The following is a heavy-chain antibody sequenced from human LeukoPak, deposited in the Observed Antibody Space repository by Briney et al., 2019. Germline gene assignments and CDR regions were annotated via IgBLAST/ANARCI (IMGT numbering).Heavy chain of an antibody. CDR3: ARYDVWGTYRAFDY. D-gene: IGHD3-16*02. CDR2: IYHSGST. V-gene: IGHV4-39*07. Sequence: SETLSLTCTVSGGSISSSSHYWGWIRQPPGKGLEWIGSIYHSGSTYYNPSLKSRVTISVDTSKNQFSLKLSSVTAADTAVYYCARYDVWGTYRAFDYWGQGTLVTVSS. CDR1: GGSISSSSHY. J-gene: IGHJ4*02.